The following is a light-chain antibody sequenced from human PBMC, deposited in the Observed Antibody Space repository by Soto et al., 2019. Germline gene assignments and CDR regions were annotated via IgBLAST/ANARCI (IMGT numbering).Light chain of an antibody. Sequence: DIMMTQSPDSLAVSLGERATINCKSSQSVLYSSNNKNYLAWYQQKAGQPPKLLIYWASTRASGVPDRFSGSGSGTHFTLTISSLQAEDVAAYYCQQHYITPRTFGQGTKLEIK. J-gene: IGKJ2*01. CDR2: WAS. CDR3: QQHYITPRT. CDR1: QSVLYSSNNKNY. V-gene: IGKV4-1*01.